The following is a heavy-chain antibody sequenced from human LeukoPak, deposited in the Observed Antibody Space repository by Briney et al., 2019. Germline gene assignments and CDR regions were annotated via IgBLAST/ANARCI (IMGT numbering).Heavy chain of an antibody. D-gene: IGHD1-14*01. CDR3: ARDSPDYYSYYMDV. CDR2: IRYDGSNK. CDR1: GFTFSSYG. Sequence: GGSLRLSCAASGFTFSSYGMHWVRQAPGKGLEWVAFIRYDGSNKYYADSVKGRFTISRDNSKNTLYLQMNSLRAEDTAVYYCARDSPDYYSYYMDVWGKGTTVTVSS. V-gene: IGHV3-30*02. J-gene: IGHJ6*03.